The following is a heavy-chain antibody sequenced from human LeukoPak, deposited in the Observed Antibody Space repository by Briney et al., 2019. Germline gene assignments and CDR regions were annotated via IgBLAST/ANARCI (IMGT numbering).Heavy chain of an antibody. J-gene: IGHJ4*02. CDR2: IGTAGDT. Sequence: GGSLRLSCAASGLTFSIYDMHWVRQGTGKGLEWVSGIGTAGDTYYPGSVKGRFTISRENANNSLYLQMNSLRAGDTAMYYCARGLAGSFDYWGQGTLVTVSS. CDR1: GLTFSIYD. CDR3: ARGLAGSFDY. D-gene: IGHD3-10*01. V-gene: IGHV3-13*04.